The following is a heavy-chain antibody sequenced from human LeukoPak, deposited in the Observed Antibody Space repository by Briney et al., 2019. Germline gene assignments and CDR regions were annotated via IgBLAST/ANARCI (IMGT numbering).Heavy chain of an antibody. CDR2: IWYDGSNK. V-gene: IGHV3-33*08. Sequence: GRSLRLSCAASGFTFSSSGMHWVRQAPGKGLEWVALIWYDGSNKYYADSVKGRFIISRDNSKDTLYLQMNSLRAEDTAVYYCARGYCSGGSCYPGYFDYWGQGTLVTVSS. D-gene: IGHD2-15*01. CDR1: GFTFSSSG. J-gene: IGHJ4*02. CDR3: ARGYCSGGSCYPGYFDY.